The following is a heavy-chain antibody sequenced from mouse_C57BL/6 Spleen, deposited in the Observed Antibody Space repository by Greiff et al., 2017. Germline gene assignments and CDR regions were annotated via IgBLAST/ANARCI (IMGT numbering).Heavy chain of an antibody. CDR1: GFTFSDYG. Sequence: EVMLVESGGGLVKPGGSLKLSCAASGFTFSDYGMHWVRQAPEKGLEWVAYISSGSSTIYYADTVKGRFTISRDNATNTLFLQMTSLRSEDTAMYYCARDYSNYEYFDVWGTGTTVTVSS. J-gene: IGHJ1*03. D-gene: IGHD2-5*01. V-gene: IGHV5-17*01. CDR3: ARDYSNYEYFDV. CDR2: ISSGSSTI.